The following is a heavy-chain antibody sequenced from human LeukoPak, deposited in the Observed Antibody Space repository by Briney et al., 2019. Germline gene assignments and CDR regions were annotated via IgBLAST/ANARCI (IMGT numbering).Heavy chain of an antibody. Sequence: SVKVSCKASGCTFSNYAISWMRQAPGQGPEWMGGIIPSFGTANYAQKFEGRVNITADESTNIAYMELRSLRSEDAAVYCAKGGYCSGGTCYIRGFDPWGQGTLVTVSS. D-gene: IGHD2-15*01. CDR1: GCTFSNYA. V-gene: IGHV1-69*01. CDR2: IIPSFGTA. J-gene: IGHJ5*02. CDR3: KGGYCSGGTCYIRGFDP.